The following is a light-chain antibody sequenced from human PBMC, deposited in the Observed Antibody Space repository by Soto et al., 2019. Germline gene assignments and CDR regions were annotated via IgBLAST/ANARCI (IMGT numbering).Light chain of an antibody. V-gene: IGKV3-20*01. Sequence: IVLTQSPVTLSLSPGERSTLSRSASQSVSSSYLAWYQQKPGQAPRLLIYGASSRATGIPDRFSGSGSGTDFTLTISRLEPEDFAVYYCQQYGSSPPITFGQGTRLEI. J-gene: IGKJ5*01. CDR3: QQYGSSPPIT. CDR2: GAS. CDR1: QSVSSSY.